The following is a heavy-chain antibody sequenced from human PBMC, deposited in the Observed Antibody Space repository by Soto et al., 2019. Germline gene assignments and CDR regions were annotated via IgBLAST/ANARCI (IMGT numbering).Heavy chain of an antibody. J-gene: IGHJ6*02. CDR2: IIPIFGTA. CDR1: GGTFSSYA. Sequence: QVQLVQSGAEVKKPGSSVKVSCKAPGGTFSSYAISWVRQAPGQGHEWMGGIIPIFGTAKYAQKFQGRVTSTADESTSTGYMELSSLRSEDTAAYYCARSQGGSSSLDIYYYYYYGMDVWGQGTTVTVSS. CDR3: ARSQGGSSSLDIYYYYYYGMDV. V-gene: IGHV1-69*01. D-gene: IGHD2-15*01.